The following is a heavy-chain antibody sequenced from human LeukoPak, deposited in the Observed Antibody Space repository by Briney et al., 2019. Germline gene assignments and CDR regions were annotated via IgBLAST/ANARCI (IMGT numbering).Heavy chain of an antibody. D-gene: IGHD6-13*01. V-gene: IGHV4-34*01. CDR3: ARRHSSRPIDY. CDR1: GGSFSGYY. CDR2: INHSGST. Sequence: SETLSLTCAVYGGSFSGYYWSWIRQPPGKGLEWIGEINHSGSTNYNPSLKSRVTISVDTSKNQFSLKLSSVTAADTAVYYCARRHSSRPIDYWGQGTLVTVSS. J-gene: IGHJ4*02.